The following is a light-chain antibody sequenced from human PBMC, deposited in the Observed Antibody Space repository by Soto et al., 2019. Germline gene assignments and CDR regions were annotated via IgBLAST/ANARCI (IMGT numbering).Light chain of an antibody. V-gene: IGKV1-5*03. Sequence: DIQMTQSPSTLSASVGDRVTITCRASRSASDWLAWYQQKPGKAPKLLIYKASTLKSGVPSRFSGSGSGTEFTLTISSLQPDDFATYYYQHYNSYSEAFGQGTMVDIK. CDR2: KAS. CDR1: RSASDW. J-gene: IGKJ1*01. CDR3: QHYNSYSEA.